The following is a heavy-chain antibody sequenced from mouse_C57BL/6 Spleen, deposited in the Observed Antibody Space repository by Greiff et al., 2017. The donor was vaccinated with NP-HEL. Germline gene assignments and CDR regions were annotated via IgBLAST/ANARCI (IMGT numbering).Heavy chain of an antibody. V-gene: IGHV1-72*01. CDR1: GYTFTSYW. D-gene: IGHD1-1*01. CDR2: IDPNSGGT. Sequence: QVHVKQPGAELVKPGASVKLSCKASGYTFTSYWMHWVKQRPGRGLEWIGRIDPNSGGTKYNEKFKSKATLTVDKPSSTAYMQLSSLTSEDSAVYYCARGRLDYYGSSYESFAYWGQGTLVTVSA. CDR3: ARGRLDYYGSSYESFAY. J-gene: IGHJ3*01.